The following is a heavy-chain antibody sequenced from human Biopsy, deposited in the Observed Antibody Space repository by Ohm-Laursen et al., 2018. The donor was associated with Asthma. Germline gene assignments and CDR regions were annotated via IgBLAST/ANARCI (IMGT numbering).Heavy chain of an antibody. V-gene: IGHV1-18*01. CDR2: ISVYNGDT. J-gene: IGHJ4*03. CDR3: ARHRGYCTGGSCYPDFDY. D-gene: IGHD2-15*01. Sequence: ASVKVSCKASDYTFSSFGISWVRQAPGQGLDWMGWISVYNGDTDYAQKLQGRVTMTTDTSTSTAYMELRSLRSDDTAVYYCARHRGYCTGGSCYPDFDYWGQGTTVTVSS. CDR1: DYTFSSFG.